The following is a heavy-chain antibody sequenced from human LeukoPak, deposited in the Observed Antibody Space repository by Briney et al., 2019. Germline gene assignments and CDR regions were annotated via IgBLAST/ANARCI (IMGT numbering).Heavy chain of an antibody. Sequence: ASVKVSCKASGYTFTSYAMNWVRQAPGQGPEWMGWINTNTGNPTYAQGFTGRFVFSLDTSVSTAYLQISSLKAEDTAVYYCARLSEDGSGSYPGLRFDPWGQGTLVTVSS. CDR1: GYTFTSYA. CDR3: ARLSEDGSGSYPGLRFDP. CDR2: INTNTGNP. V-gene: IGHV7-4-1*02. D-gene: IGHD3-10*01. J-gene: IGHJ5*02.